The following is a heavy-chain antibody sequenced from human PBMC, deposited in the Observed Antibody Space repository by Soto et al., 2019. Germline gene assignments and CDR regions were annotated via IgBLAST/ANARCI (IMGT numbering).Heavy chain of an antibody. CDR1: GGSISSSSYY. CDR3: ARLTSITIFGVVNGPLDFDY. Sequence: SSETLSLTCTVSGGSISSSSYYWGWIRQPPGKGLEWIGSIYYSGSTYYNPSLKSRVTISVDTSKNQFSLKLSSVTAADTAVYYCARLTSITIFGVVNGPLDFDYWGQGTLVTVSS. J-gene: IGHJ4*02. CDR2: IYYSGST. V-gene: IGHV4-39*01. D-gene: IGHD3-3*01.